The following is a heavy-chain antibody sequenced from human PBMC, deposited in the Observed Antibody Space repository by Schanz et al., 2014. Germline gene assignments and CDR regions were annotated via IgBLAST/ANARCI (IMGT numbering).Heavy chain of an antibody. CDR1: EFTLSSYG. D-gene: IGHD2-21*01. CDR2: INSDGTKR. CDR3: ARDGYSVVVISPTESFDI. J-gene: IGHJ3*02. V-gene: IGHV3-33*08. Sequence: VQLVQSGGGLVQPGGSLRLSCAASEFTLSSYGMHWVRQAPGKGLEWVAFINSDGTKRFYADSVKSRFTISRDNSRNTLYLQMNSLRAEDTAVYYCARDGYSVVVISPTESFDIWGQGTMVTVSP.